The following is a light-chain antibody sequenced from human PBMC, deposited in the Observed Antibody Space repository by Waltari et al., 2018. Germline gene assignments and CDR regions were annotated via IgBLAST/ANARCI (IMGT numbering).Light chain of an antibody. V-gene: IGLV2-23*02. CDR2: EVS. J-gene: IGLJ2*01. CDR1: SSDIGSYNL. CDR3: SSYAGSTTNVL. Sequence: QSALTQPASVSGSPGQSITISCIGTSSDIGSYNLVAWYQQHPGKAPKLMIYEVSKWRSGVSNRVAGSKSGNTASLTISGRQAEDEADYYCSSYAGSTTNVLFGGGTKLTVL.